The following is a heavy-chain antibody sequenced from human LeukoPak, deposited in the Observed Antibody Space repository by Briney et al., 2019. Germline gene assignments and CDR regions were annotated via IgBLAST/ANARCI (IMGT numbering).Heavy chain of an antibody. CDR1: GFTFSSYA. V-gene: IGHV3-23*01. CDR2: ISGSGGST. Sequence: GGSLRLSCAASGFTFSSYAMSWVRQAPGKGLEWVSAISGSGGSTYYADSVKGRFTISRDNSKNTLYLQMNSLRAEDTAVYYCAKKGVDWFGEYYIDYWGHGTLVTVSS. CDR3: AKKGVDWFGEYYIDY. J-gene: IGHJ4*01. D-gene: IGHD3-10*01.